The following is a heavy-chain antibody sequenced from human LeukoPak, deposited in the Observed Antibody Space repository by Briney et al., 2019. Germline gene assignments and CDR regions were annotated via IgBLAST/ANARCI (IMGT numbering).Heavy chain of an antibody. CDR2: IIPILGIA. CDR1: GGTFSSYA. D-gene: IGHD5-18*01. CDR3: AIMSRVDTGKSPFDD. Sequence: SVNVFCKASGGTFSSYAISWVRQAPGQGLEWMGRIIPILGIANYAQKFQGRVTITADKSTSTVYMELSSLRSEDTAMYYCAIMSRVDTGKSPFDDWGQGSLVTVSS. V-gene: IGHV1-69*04. J-gene: IGHJ4*02.